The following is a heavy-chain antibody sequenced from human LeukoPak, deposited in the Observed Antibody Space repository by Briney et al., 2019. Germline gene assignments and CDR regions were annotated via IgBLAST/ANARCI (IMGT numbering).Heavy chain of an antibody. Sequence: GGSLRLSCAASGFTFTSFAMTWVRQAPGKGLEWVSSIDNSGTFTPCADSVKGRFSVSRDNSESTLFLQMHSLRAEDTAIYYCAKIDLSSDQFHDWGQGTLVTVSS. V-gene: IGHV3-23*05. CDR2: IDNSGTFT. CDR3: AKIDLSSDQFHD. CDR1: GFTFTSFA. D-gene: IGHD6-13*01. J-gene: IGHJ1*01.